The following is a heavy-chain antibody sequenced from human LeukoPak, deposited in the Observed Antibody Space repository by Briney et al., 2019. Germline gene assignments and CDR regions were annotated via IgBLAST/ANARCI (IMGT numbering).Heavy chain of an antibody. D-gene: IGHD1-1*01. V-gene: IGHV3-20*04. J-gene: IGHJ6*03. CDR1: GFTLDDYV. Sequence: GGSLRLSCAASGFTLDDYVMSWVRQAPGKGLEWVPGINWNGGSTGYADSVKGRFTISRDNAKNSLYLQMNSLRAEDTALYYCARRGELYYYYMDVWGKGTTVTVSS. CDR3: ARRGELYYYYMDV. CDR2: INWNGGST.